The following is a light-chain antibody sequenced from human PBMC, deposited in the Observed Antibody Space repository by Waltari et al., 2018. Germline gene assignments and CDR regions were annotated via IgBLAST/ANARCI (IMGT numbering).Light chain of an antibody. J-gene: IGKJ4*01. CDR1: QTVNSDL. Sequence: EIVLTQSPGTLSLSPGERGTLSCRASQTVNSDLLVWYQQKPGQTPRVLIYGASRRARGTPDRFSGGGSGTDFILTISGLEAEDSAVYYCQHYGGALTFGGGTKLEMK. CDR2: GAS. CDR3: QHYGGALT. V-gene: IGKV3-20*01.